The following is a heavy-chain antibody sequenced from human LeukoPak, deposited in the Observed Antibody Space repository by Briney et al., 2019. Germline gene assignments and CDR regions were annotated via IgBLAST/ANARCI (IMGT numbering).Heavy chain of an antibody. V-gene: IGHV3-48*02. J-gene: IGHJ4*02. CDR3: ARDLDYAFDY. CDR1: GFTFSRYS. CDR2: ISGSFSTI. Sequence: PGGSLRLSCAASGFTFSRYSMSWVRQAPGKGLEWVSYISGSFSTIYYADSVRGRFTISRDNARNSLYLQMNSLRDEDTAVYYCARDLDYAFDYWGQGTLVTVSS. D-gene: IGHD4-17*01.